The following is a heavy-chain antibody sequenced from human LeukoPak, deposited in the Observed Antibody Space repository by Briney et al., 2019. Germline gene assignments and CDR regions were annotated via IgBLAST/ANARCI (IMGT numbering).Heavy chain of an antibody. Sequence: SETLSLTCTVSGGSISSYYWSWIRQPPGKGLEWIGYIYYSGSTNYNPSLKSRVTISVDTSKNQFSLKLSSVTAADTAVYYCASGELFWGEFDYWGQGTLVTVSS. J-gene: IGHJ4*02. CDR2: IYYSGST. V-gene: IGHV4-59*01. CDR3: ASGELFWGEFDY. CDR1: GGSISSYY. D-gene: IGHD3-10*01.